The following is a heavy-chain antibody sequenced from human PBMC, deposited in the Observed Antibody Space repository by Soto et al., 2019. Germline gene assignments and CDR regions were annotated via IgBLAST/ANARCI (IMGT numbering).Heavy chain of an antibody. D-gene: IGHD3-10*01. CDR1: GGSISSSSYY. V-gene: IGHV4-39*01. CDR2: IYYSGST. J-gene: IGHJ3*02. CDR3: ARLVKYYGSGSYMPAGAFDI. Sequence: PSETLSLTCTVSGGSISSSSYYWGWIRQPPGKGPEWIGSIYYSGSTYYNPSLKSRVTISVDTSKNQFSLKLSSVTAADTAVYYCARLVKYYGSGSYMPAGAFDIWGQGTMVTVSS.